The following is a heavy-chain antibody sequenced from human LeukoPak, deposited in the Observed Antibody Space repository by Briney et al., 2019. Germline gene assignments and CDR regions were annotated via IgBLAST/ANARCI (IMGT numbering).Heavy chain of an antibody. J-gene: IGHJ4*02. Sequence: GGSLRLSCAASGFTFSSYWMHWVRQAPGKGLVWVSRINNDGSSTSHADSVKGRFTISRDNAKNTLYLQMNSLRAEDTAVYYCARDSSTHFDNWGQGTLVTVSS. V-gene: IGHV3-74*01. CDR3: ARDSSTHFDN. CDR1: GFTFSSYW. CDR2: INNDGSST. D-gene: IGHD5/OR15-5a*01.